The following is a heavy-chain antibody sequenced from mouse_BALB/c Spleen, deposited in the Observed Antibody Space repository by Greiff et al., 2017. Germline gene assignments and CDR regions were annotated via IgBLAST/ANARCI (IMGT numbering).Heavy chain of an antibody. CDR3: ARVPQLGYFDY. V-gene: IGHV3-2*02. CDR1: GYSITSDYA. D-gene: IGHD4-1*02. Sequence: EVKLVESGPGLVKPSQSLSLTCTVTGYSITSDYAWNWIRQFPGNQLEWMGYISYSGSTSYNPSLKSRISITRDTSKNQFFLQLNSVTTEDTATYCCARVPQLGYFDYWGQGTTLTVSS. J-gene: IGHJ2*01. CDR2: ISYSGST.